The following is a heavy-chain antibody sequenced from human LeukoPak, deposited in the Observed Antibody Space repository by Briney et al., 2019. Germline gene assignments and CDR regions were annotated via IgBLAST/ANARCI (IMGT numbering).Heavy chain of an antibody. CDR1: GGSISSDNYY. CDR2: IDYSGST. V-gene: IGHV4-31*03. J-gene: IGHJ4*02. Sequence: SETLSLTCTVSGGSISSDNYYWSWIRQHPGKGLEWIGYIDYSGSTYYNTSLKSRIAISGDTSKDEFSLELSSVTAADTAVYYCARGRGSRGYGEYYFDCWGQGALVTVSS. CDR3: ARGRGSRGYGEYYFDC. D-gene: IGHD3-22*01.